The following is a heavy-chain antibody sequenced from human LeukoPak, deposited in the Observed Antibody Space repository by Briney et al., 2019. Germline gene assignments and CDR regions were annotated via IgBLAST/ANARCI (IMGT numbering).Heavy chain of an antibody. CDR1: GGSISSSSYY. Sequence: PSETLSLTCTVSGGSISSSSYYWGWIRQAPGKGLERIGSIYYSGSTYYNPSLKSRVTISVDTSKNQFSLKLNSVTAADTAVYYCAKGGGWDAFDIWGQGTMVTVSS. CDR2: IYYSGST. CDR3: AKGGGWDAFDI. J-gene: IGHJ3*02. V-gene: IGHV4-39*07. D-gene: IGHD6-19*01.